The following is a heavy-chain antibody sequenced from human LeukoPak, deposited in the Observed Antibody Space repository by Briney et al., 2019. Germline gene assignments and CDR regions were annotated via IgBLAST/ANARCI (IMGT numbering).Heavy chain of an antibody. CDR1: GFSLSTSGVG. CDR3: AHRHSGTFHY. CDR2: VYWDDGK. Sequence: ESGPTLVKPTQTLTLTCSFSGFSLSTSGVGVGWIRQPPGKALEWLALVYWDDGKRYSPSLKSRLTITKDTSKNQVVLTLTNMDPVDTGTYYCAHRHSGTFHYWGQGTLVTVSS. D-gene: IGHD6-25*01. J-gene: IGHJ4*02. V-gene: IGHV2-5*02.